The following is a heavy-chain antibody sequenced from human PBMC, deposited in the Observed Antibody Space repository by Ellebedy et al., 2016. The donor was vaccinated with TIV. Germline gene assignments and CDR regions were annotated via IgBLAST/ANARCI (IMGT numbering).Heavy chain of an antibody. Sequence: SETLSLXCTVSGYSISSGYYWGWIRQPPGKGLEWIGSIYHSGSTYYNPSLKSRVTISVDTSKNQFSLKLSSVTAADTAVYYCARDRPPYGMDVWGQGTTVTVSS. V-gene: IGHV4-38-2*02. CDR2: IYHSGST. CDR1: GYSISSGYY. CDR3: ARDRPPYGMDV. J-gene: IGHJ6*02.